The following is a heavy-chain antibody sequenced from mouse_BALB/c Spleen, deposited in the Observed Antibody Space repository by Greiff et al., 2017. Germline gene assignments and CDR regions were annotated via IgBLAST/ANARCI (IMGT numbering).Heavy chain of an antibody. V-gene: IGHV1-80*01. CDR1: GYAFSSYW. Sequence: QVQLKESGAELVRPGSSVKISCKASGYAFSSYWMNWVKQRPGQGLEWIGQIYPGDGDTNYNGKFKGKATLTADKSSSTAYMQLSSLTSEDSAVYFCLYGNYDAMDYWGQGTSVTVSS. CDR3: LYGNYDAMDY. CDR2: IYPGDGDT. D-gene: IGHD2-1*01. J-gene: IGHJ4*01.